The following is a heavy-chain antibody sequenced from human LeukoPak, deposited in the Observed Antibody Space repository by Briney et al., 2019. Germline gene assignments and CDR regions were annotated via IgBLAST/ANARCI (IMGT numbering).Heavy chain of an antibody. J-gene: IGHJ1*01. CDR1: GYTFTSYD. V-gene: IGHV1-8*01. D-gene: IGHD6-6*01. CDR2: MNPNSGNT. CDR3: ARGQFRAARPGKYFQH. Sequence: ASVKVSCKASGYTFTSYDINWVRQATGQGLEWMGWMNPNSGNTGYAQKFQGRVTMTRNTSISTAYMELSSLRSEDTAVYYCARGQFRAARPGKYFQHWGQGTLVTVSS.